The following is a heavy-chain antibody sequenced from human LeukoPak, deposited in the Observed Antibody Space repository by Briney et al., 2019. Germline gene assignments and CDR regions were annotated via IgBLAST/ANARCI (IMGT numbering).Heavy chain of an antibody. V-gene: IGHV3-23*01. Sequence: GGSLRLSCAASGFTVGTNSMSWVRQSPGKGLEWVSAISGSGGSTYYADSVKGRFTISRDNSKNTLYLQMNSLRAEDTAVYYCAKATHTGDYFDYWGQGTLVTVSS. J-gene: IGHJ4*02. CDR2: ISGSGGST. CDR3: AKATHTGDYFDY. CDR1: GFTVGTNS. D-gene: IGHD1-14*01.